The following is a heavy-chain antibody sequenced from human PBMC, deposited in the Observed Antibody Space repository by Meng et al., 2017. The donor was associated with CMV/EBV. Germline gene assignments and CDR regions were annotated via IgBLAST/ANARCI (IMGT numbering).Heavy chain of an antibody. V-gene: IGHV4-4*02. CDR2: IYHSGST. Sequence: GSLRLSCAVSGGSFSSTNWWSWVRQPPGKGLEWIGEIYHSGSTNYNSSLKNRVTISVDKSKNQFSLNLTSVTAADTAVYYCARGYQVLLGYYGLDVWGQGATVTVSS. D-gene: IGHD2-2*01. CDR3: ARGYQVLLGYYGLDV. J-gene: IGHJ6*02. CDR1: GGSFSSTNW.